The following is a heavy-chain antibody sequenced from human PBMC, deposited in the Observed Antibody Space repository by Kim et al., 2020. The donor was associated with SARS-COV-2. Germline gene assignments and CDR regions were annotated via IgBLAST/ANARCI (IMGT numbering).Heavy chain of an antibody. V-gene: IGHV3-30*18. J-gene: IGHJ1*01. Sequence: GGSLRLSCAASGFTFSSYGMHWVRQAPGKGLEWVAVISYDGSNKYYADSVKGRFTISRDNSKNTLYLQMNSLRAEDTAVYYCAKDWDSSSSEVLVQHWGQGTLVTVSS. D-gene: IGHD6-6*01. CDR3: AKDWDSSSSEVLVQH. CDR1: GFTFSSYG. CDR2: ISYDGSNK.